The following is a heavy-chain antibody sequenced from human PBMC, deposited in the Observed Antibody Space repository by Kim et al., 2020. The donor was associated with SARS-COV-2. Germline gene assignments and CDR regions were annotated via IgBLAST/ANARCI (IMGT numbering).Heavy chain of an antibody. CDR2: INHSGST. D-gene: IGHD2-2*02. CDR3: VGVPAAILTEGGRTFDY. Sequence: SETLSLTCAVYGGSFSGYYWCWIRQPPGKGLEWIGEINHSGSTNYNPSLKSRVTISVDTSKNQFSLKLSSVTAADTAVYYCVGVPAAILTEGGRTFDYWGQGALVTVSS. CDR1: GGSFSGYY. V-gene: IGHV4-34*01. J-gene: IGHJ4*02.